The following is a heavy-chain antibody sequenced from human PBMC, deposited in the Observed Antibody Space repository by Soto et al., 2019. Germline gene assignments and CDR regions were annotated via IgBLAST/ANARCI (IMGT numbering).Heavy chain of an antibody. CDR1: GFSLSTSGMC. J-gene: IGHJ4*02. V-gene: IGHV2-70*01. CDR3: ARLRQPRVQLWFPDY. Sequence: SGPTLVNPTPALTLTCTFSGFSLSTSGMCVSWIRQPPGKALEWLALIDWDDDKYYSTYLKTRLTISKDTSKNQVVLTLTNMDPVDTATYYCARLRQPRVQLWFPDYWGQGTLVTVSS. CDR2: IDWDDDK. D-gene: IGHD5-18*01.